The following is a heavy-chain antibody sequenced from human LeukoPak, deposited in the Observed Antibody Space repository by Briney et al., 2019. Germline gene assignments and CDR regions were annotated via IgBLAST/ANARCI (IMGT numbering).Heavy chain of an antibody. V-gene: IGHV4-61*09. Sequence: SQTLSLTCTVSGDSLTRGSRYWSWIRQPAGKGLEWIGHFYSSTRTTYNPSLESRVTISGDTAKNQFSLKLHSVTAAATAVYFCARCMSELDYGDYAYYYHMDVWGKGTTVTVSS. CDR1: GDSLTRGSRY. J-gene: IGHJ6*04. D-gene: IGHD4-17*01. CDR3: ARCMSELDYGDYAYYYHMDV. CDR2: FYSSTRT.